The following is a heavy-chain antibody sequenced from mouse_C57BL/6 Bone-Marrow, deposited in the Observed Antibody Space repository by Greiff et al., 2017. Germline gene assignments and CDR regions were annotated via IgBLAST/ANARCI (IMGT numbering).Heavy chain of an antibody. Sequence: QVQLQQPGAELVKPGASVKLSCKASGYTFTSYWMHWVKQRPGQGLEWIGMIHPNSGSTNYNEKFKSKATLTVDKSSSTAYMQLSSLTSEDSAVYYCARQIRLRFYWYFDVWGTGTTVTVSS. CDR3: ARQIRLRFYWYFDV. CDR2: IHPNSGST. J-gene: IGHJ1*03. V-gene: IGHV1-64*01. D-gene: IGHD3-2*02. CDR1: GYTFTSYW.